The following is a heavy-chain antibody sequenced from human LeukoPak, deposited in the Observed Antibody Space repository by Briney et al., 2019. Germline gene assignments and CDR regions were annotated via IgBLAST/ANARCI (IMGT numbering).Heavy chain of an antibody. J-gene: IGHJ6*03. CDR3: ARVSYYDYVWGSYRSSGLNYYMDV. V-gene: IGHV4-34*01. Sequence: SETLSLTCAVYGGSFSGYYWSWIRQPPGKGLEWIGEINHSGSTDYNPSLKSRVTISVDTSKNQFSLKLSSVTAADTAVYYCARVSYYDYVWGSYRSSGLNYYMDVWGKGTTVT. CDR1: GGSFSGYY. D-gene: IGHD3-16*02. CDR2: INHSGST.